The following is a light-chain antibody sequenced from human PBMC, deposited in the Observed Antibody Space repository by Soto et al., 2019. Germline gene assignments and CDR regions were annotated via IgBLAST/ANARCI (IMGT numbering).Light chain of an antibody. CDR1: QDISNY. Sequence: DIPMTQSPSSLSASVGDRVIITCQASQDISNYLNWYQQKPGKAPKLLIYDASNLETGVPSRFSGSGSGTDFTFTISSLQPEDIATYYCQQYDNLPMYTFGQGTKLEIK. V-gene: IGKV1-33*01. CDR2: DAS. CDR3: QQYDNLPMYT. J-gene: IGKJ2*01.